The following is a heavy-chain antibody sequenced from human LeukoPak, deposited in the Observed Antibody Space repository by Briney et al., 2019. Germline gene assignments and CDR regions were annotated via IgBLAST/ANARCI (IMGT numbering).Heavy chain of an antibody. D-gene: IGHD2-15*01. Sequence: ASVKVSCKVSGYTLTELSMHWVRQAPGKGLEWMRGFDTDDGETMYAQKFTRRVTMTEDTSTATAYKELSNLRSEDTAVYYCARGTSHYCSGGSCYGGAFDIWGQGTMVTVSS. J-gene: IGHJ3*02. V-gene: IGHV1-24*01. CDR2: FDTDDGET. CDR1: GYTLTELS. CDR3: ARGTSHYCSGGSCYGGAFDI.